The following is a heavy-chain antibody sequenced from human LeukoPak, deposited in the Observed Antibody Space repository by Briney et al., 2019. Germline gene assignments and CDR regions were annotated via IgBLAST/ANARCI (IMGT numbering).Heavy chain of an antibody. CDR3: AGSSGWLFDY. Sequence: PGGSLRLSCAGTGFTFSNYWMNWVRQAPGKGLEWVANIKEDGGQRYYVDSVKGRFTISRDNGKNSVYLQMSSLGAEDTAVYYCAGSSGWLFDYWGQGTLVAVSS. J-gene: IGHJ4*02. V-gene: IGHV3-7*01. CDR2: IKEDGGQR. CDR1: GFTFSNYW. D-gene: IGHD6-19*01.